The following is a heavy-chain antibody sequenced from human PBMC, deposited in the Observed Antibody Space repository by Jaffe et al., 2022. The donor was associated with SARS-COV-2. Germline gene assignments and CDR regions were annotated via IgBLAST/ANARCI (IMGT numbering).Heavy chain of an antibody. CDR1: GFTFSSYA. J-gene: IGHJ3*02. D-gene: IGHD5-18*01. CDR3: ANHHRTAKRLDAFDI. V-gene: IGHV3-23*01. Sequence: EVQLLESGGGLVQPGGSLRLSCAASGFTFSSYAMSWVRQAPGKGLEWVSGISSSGGSTHFADSVKGRFTISRENSKNTLYLQMSSLRAEDTAVYYCANHHRTAKRLDAFDIWGQGTMVTVSS. CDR2: ISSSGGST.